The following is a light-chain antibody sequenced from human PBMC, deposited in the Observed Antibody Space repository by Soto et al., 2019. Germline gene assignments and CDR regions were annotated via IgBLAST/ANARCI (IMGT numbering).Light chain of an antibody. J-gene: IGLJ3*02. Sequence: QSALTQPRSVSGSPGQSVTISCTGASNNVGGYNYVSWYQHHPGKVPQLIIYDVTKRPSGVPDRFSGSKSGNTASLTISGLQVEDEADYYCAAWDDSLRGQWVFGGGTKLTVL. CDR1: SNNVGGYNY. CDR2: DVT. V-gene: IGLV2-11*01. CDR3: AAWDDSLRGQWV.